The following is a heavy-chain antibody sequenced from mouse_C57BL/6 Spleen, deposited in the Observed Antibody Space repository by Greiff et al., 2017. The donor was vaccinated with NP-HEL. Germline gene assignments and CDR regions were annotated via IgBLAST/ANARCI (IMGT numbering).Heavy chain of an antibody. CDR2: INPGSGGT. V-gene: IGHV1-54*01. CDR3: SVYPYSNYCMDY. D-gene: IGHD2-5*01. J-gene: IGHJ4*01. Sequence: VQLQQSGAELVRPGTSVKVSCKASGYAFPNYLIAWVKQRPGQGLEWIGVINPGSGGTNYNDKFKGKATLTAAKSSSTAYMQLRSLTSEDSAVFCCSVYPYSNYCMDYWGQGTSVTVSS. CDR1: GYAFPNYL.